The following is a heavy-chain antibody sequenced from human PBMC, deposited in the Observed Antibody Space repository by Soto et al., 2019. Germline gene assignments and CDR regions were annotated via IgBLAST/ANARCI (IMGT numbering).Heavy chain of an antibody. CDR1: GFTFSRYS. J-gene: IGHJ2*01. CDR2: IKQDGSEK. V-gene: IGHV3-7*03. Sequence: GGALRLSSPASGFTFSRYSMSSIRQAPGKGLEWVANIKQDGSEKYYVDSVKGRFTISRDNAKNSLYLQMNSLRAEDTAVYYCARKGTTILGKPPNRLYFDLWGRGTLVTVSS. CDR3: ARKGTTILGKPPNRLYFDL. D-gene: IGHD4-4*01.